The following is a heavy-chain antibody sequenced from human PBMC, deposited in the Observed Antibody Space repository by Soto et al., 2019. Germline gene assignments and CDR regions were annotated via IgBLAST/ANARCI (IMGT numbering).Heavy chain of an antibody. CDR1: GYTFTSYG. Sequence: ASVKVSCKASGYTFTSYGISWVRQAPGQGPEWMGWISGHNGNTNHPQSLQGRVTMTTDTSRNTAYMELRSLRSDDTAVYYCARVCVRITGKGLGWFDPWGKGTLVTVSS. D-gene: IGHD1-20*01. CDR2: ISGHNGNT. V-gene: IGHV1-18*04. CDR3: ARVCVRITGKGLGWFDP. J-gene: IGHJ5*02.